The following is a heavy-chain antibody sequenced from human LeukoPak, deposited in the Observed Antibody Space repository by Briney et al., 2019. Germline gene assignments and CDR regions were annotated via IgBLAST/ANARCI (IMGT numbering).Heavy chain of an antibody. CDR3: ARVWVNWFDP. CDR2: ISSSSSYT. D-gene: IGHD7-27*01. Sequence: GGSLRLSCAASGFTFSSYSMNWVRQAPGKGLEWVSSISSSSSYTYYADSVKGRFTISRDNARNSLYLQMNSLRAEDTAVYYCARVWVNWFDPWGQGTLVTVSS. CDR1: GFTFSSYS. V-gene: IGHV3-21*01. J-gene: IGHJ5*02.